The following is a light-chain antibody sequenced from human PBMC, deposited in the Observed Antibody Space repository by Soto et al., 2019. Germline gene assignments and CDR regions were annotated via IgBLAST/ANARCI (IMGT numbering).Light chain of an antibody. J-gene: IGKJ1*01. CDR3: QQYGRSQT. CDR2: GAS. V-gene: IGKV3-20*01. Sequence: ESVLTQSPGTLSLSPGERATLSCRASQSVSSSYLAWYQQKPGQAPRLLIYGASSRATGIPDRFSGSGSGTDFTLTISRLEPEDFAVYYCQQYGRSQTFGQGTKVDIK. CDR1: QSVSSSY.